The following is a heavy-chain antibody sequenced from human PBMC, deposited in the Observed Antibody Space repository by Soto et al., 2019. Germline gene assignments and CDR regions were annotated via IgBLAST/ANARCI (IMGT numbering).Heavy chain of an antibody. Sequence: QAQLVQSGXXXKKPXXXMKVSCKAXXXXXTSYXXXWVRQAPGQGLEWMGWINTYNGNTNYAKKLQGRVTMTTDTSTTTAYMELGSLGLDDTAVYYCARGTASFDYWGQGTLVTVSS. CDR3: ARGTASFDY. CDR1: XXXXTSYX. V-gene: IGHV1-18*01. J-gene: IGHJ4*02. CDR2: INTYNGNT.